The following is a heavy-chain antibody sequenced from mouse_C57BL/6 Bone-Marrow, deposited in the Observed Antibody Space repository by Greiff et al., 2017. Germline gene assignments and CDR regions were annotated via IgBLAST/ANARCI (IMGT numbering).Heavy chain of an antibody. CDR2: IDPENGDT. Sequence: VQLQQSGAELVRPGASVKLSCTASGFNIKDDYMHWVKQRPEQGLEWIGWIDPENGDTEYASKFQGKATITADTSSNTAYLQLSSLTSEDTAVYDCTTPRNTTVVAKWYFDVWGTGTTVTVSS. D-gene: IGHD1-1*01. J-gene: IGHJ1*03. V-gene: IGHV14-4*01. CDR1: GFNIKDDY. CDR3: TTPRNTTVVAKWYFDV.